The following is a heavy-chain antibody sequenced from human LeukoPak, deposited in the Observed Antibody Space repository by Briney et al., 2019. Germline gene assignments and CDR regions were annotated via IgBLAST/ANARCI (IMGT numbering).Heavy chain of an antibody. Sequence: PSETLSLTCTVSGYSISSGYYRGWIRQPPGKGLEWIGSIYHSGSTYYNPSLKSRVTIYVDTAKNQVSLKLSSVTAADTAVYYCATRGRARDYWGQGTLVTVSS. CDR2: IYHSGST. J-gene: IGHJ4*02. D-gene: IGHD3-10*01. CDR1: GYSISSGYY. V-gene: IGHV4-38-2*02. CDR3: ATRGRARDY.